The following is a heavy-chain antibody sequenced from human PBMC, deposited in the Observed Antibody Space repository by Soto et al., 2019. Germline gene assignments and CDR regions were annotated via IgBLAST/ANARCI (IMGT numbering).Heavy chain of an antibody. CDR3: ARSFYESSGYYPL. V-gene: IGHV4-59*01. CDR2: IYYTGST. CDR1: GGSMSPYY. J-gene: IGHJ4*02. D-gene: IGHD3-22*01. Sequence: SETLSLTCTVSGGSMSPYYWSWIRQPPGKGLEWIGYIYYTGSTSHNPSLKSRVTISVDTSKTQFSLKLSSVTAADTALYYCARSFYESSGYYPLWGQGTLVTVSS.